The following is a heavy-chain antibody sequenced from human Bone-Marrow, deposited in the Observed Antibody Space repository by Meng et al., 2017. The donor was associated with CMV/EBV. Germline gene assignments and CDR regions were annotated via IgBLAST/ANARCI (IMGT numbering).Heavy chain of an antibody. CDR2: ISHDGDDK. J-gene: IGHJ4*02. CDR1: GFSFSNSV. CDR3: KEVDE. Sequence: GESLKISCAASGFSFSNSVMHWVRQAPGKGLEWVAAISHDGDDKFYVDSVKGRFTISRDNTKNTLYLHLNRLRVDDTALYYCKEVDEWGQGTRVTGSS. V-gene: IGHV3-30*03.